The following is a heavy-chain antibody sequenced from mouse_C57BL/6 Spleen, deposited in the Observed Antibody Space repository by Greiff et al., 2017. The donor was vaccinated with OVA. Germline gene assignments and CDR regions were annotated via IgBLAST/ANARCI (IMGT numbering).Heavy chain of an antibody. V-gene: IGHV3-1*01. CDR2: ISYSGST. D-gene: IGHD2-3*01. J-gene: IGHJ1*03. CDR1: GYSITSGYD. Sequence: VQLKESGPGMVKPSQSLSLTCTVTGYSITSGYDWHWIRHFPGNKLEWMGYISYSGSTNYNPSLKSRISITHDTSKNHFFLKLNSVTTEDTATYYCARDGYYGPYWYFDVWGTGTTVTVSS. CDR3: ARDGYYGPYWYFDV.